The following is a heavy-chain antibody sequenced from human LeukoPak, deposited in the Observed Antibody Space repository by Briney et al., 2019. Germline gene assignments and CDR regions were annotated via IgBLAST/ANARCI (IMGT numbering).Heavy chain of an antibody. CDR3: TTGYYYDSSGYYY. J-gene: IGHJ4*02. D-gene: IGHD3-22*01. V-gene: IGHV3-15*01. CDR2: IKSKTDGGTT. Sequence: GGSLRLSCAASGFTFSNAWMSWVRQAPGKGLERVGRIKSKTDGGTTDYAAPVKGRFTISRDDSKNTLYLQMNSLKTEDTAVYCCTTGYYYDSSGYYYWGQGTLVTVSS. CDR1: GFTFSNAW.